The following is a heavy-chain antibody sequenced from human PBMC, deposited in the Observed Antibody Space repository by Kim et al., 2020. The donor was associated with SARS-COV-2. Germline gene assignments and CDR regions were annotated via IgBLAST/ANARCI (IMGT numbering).Heavy chain of an antibody. CDR2: LSGSGGDP. Sequence: GGSLRLSCEASGITFTTYVMNWVRQAPGKGLEWVSSLSGSGGDPNYADSVKGRFTVSRDNYMDTLYLQMNSLRVEDTAIYYCATRGSGSYYATWGQGTLVTVSS. J-gene: IGHJ5*02. CDR1: GITFTTYV. CDR3: ATRGSGSYYAT. D-gene: IGHD3-10*01. V-gene: IGHV3-23*01.